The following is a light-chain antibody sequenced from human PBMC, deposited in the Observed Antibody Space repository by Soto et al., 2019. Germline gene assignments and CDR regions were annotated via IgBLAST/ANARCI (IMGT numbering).Light chain of an antibody. CDR1: SSDVGGYNC. CDR3: SSYAGSNIPVV. V-gene: IGLV2-8*01. CDR2: EDS. J-gene: IGLJ2*01. Sequence: QSVLTQPPSASGSPGQSVTISCTGTSSDVGGYNCVSWYQQHPGKAPKLMIYEDSKRPSGVPDRFSGSKSGNTASLTVSGLQAEDEADYYCSSYAGSNIPVVFGGGTKLTVL.